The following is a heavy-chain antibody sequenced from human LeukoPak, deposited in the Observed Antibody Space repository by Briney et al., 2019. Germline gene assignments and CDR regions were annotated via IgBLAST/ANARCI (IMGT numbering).Heavy chain of an antibody. Sequence: PSETLSLTCTVSGYSISSGGYSWSWIRQPPGKGLEWIGYIYHSGSTYYNPSLKSRVTISVDRSKNQFSLKLSSVTAADTAVYYCARAAHYDSSGYSQNAFDIWGQGTMVTVSS. J-gene: IGHJ3*02. D-gene: IGHD3-22*01. CDR3: ARAAHYDSSGYSQNAFDI. CDR2: IYHSGST. V-gene: IGHV4-30-2*01. CDR1: GYSISSGGYS.